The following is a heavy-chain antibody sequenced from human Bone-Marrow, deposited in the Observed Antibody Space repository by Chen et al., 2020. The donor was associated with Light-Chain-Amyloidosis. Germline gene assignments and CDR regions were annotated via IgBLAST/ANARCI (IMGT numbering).Heavy chain of an antibody. CDR3: VRDLTWEDPFDY. D-gene: IGHD1-26*01. J-gene: IGHJ4*02. CDR1: GLTLRIYT. V-gene: IGHV3-21*01. Sequence: EVQLVESGGGLVKPGGSMRLSCAASGLTLRIYTMNWVRQAPGKGLEWVSSIGRDSGFIYYADSVKGRFKISRDNAKNSLYLQMNSLRAEDTAVYYCVRDLTWEDPFDYWGQGTLVTVSS. CDR2: IGRDSGFI.